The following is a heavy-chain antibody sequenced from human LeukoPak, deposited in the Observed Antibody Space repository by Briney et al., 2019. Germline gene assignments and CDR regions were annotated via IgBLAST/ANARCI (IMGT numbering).Heavy chain of an antibody. D-gene: IGHD2-2*01. Sequence: ASVKVSCKASGYTFTGYYMHWVRQAPGQGLEWMGWINPNSGGTNYAQKFQGRVTMTRDTSISTAYMELSRLRSDDTAVYYCARVVPAAIRGQTYFDYWGQGTLVTVSS. CDR2: INPNSGGT. CDR3: ARVVPAAIRGQTYFDY. CDR1: GYTFTGYY. J-gene: IGHJ4*02. V-gene: IGHV1-2*02.